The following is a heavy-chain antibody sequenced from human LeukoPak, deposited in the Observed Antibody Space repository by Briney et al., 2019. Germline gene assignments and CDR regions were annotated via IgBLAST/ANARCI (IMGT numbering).Heavy chain of an antibody. CDR1: GFTFHDYG. D-gene: IGHD3-10*01. J-gene: IGHJ4*02. V-gene: IGHV3-43*02. Sequence: GGSLRLSCVASGFTFHDYGMSWVRQVPGKGLEWVSLISGDGGSASYAASVKGRFTISRDNSKNSLYLQMNSLRTEDTAFYYCAKASSGSSSRPIDYWGQGTLVTVSS. CDR2: ISGDGGSA. CDR3: AKASSGSSSRPIDY.